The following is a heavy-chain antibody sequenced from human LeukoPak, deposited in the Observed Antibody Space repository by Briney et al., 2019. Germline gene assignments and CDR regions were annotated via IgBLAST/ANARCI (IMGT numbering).Heavy chain of an antibody. D-gene: IGHD6-13*01. CDR1: GFTFTNYW. J-gene: IGHJ4*02. CDR2: IKQDGNEK. Sequence: GGSLTLSCAASGFTFTNYWMSWVRQAPGTGLEWVANIKQDGNEKYYVDSVRGRFTITRDNAKNSLYLQMNSLRAEDTAVYYCARGGTSGYSSSLYFWGGNYYFDYWGQGTLVTVSS. CDR3: ARGGTSGYSSSLYFWGGNYYFDY. V-gene: IGHV3-7*01.